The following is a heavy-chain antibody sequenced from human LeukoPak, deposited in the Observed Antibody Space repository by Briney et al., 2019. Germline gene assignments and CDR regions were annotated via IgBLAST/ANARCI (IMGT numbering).Heavy chain of an antibody. V-gene: IGHV3-7*01. Sequence: GGSLRLSCAVSGFTFSGYSMSWVRQAPGKGLEWVAKMNEYGSEIFYVDPVKGRFTISRDNAKNSLYLQMNSLRAEDTAVYYCARPRGCGSTRCNNFDYWGQGTLVTVSS. J-gene: IGHJ4*02. CDR1: GFTFSGYS. CDR2: MNEYGSEI. D-gene: IGHD2-2*01. CDR3: ARPRGCGSTRCNNFDY.